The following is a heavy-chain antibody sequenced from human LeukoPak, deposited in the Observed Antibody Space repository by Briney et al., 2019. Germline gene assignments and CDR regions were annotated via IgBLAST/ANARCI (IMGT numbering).Heavy chain of an antibody. CDR2: IFSGGST. V-gene: IGHV3-53*01. CDR1: GFSVSSNF. D-gene: IGHD3-10*01. Sequence: GGSLRLSCAASGFSVSSNFMTWVRQAPGKGLEWVSVIFSGGSTYYADSMKGRFTVSRDNSKNTVYLQMNSLRVEDTAVYYCAKGNFGSGSYYNDGFDPWGQGTLVTVSS. CDR3: AKGNFGSGSYYNDGFDP. J-gene: IGHJ5*02.